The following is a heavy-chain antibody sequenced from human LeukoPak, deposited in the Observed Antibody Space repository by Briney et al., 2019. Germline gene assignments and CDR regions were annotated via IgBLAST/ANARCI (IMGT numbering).Heavy chain of an antibody. Sequence: GGSLRLSCAASRFTFSEVWMHWVRQAPGKGLVWVSRINNDGSTTRYADSVQSRFTISRDNAQNTLYLQMNSLRAEDTAVYYCARVSGPGMNEYFHLWGQGTLVTVSS. CDR2: INNDGSTT. CDR1: RFTFSEVW. CDR3: ARVSGPGMNEYFHL. J-gene: IGHJ1*01. D-gene: IGHD3-10*01. V-gene: IGHV3-74*01.